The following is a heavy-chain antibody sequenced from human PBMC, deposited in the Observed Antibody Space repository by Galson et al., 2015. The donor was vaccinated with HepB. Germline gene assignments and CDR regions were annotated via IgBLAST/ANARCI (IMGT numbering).Heavy chain of an antibody. CDR3: ARTSGIAVAVSDEYFFAY. CDR2: IRSSRSTI. V-gene: IGHV3-48*02. Sequence: SLRLSCAASGFTFSSYAMNWVRQAPGKGLEWVSYIRSSRSTIYYADSVKGRFTISRDNAKNSLYLQMNSLGDEDTAVYYCARTSGIAVAVSDEYFFAYWGQATLVTVSS. CDR1: GFTFSSYA. J-gene: IGHJ4*02. D-gene: IGHD6-19*01.